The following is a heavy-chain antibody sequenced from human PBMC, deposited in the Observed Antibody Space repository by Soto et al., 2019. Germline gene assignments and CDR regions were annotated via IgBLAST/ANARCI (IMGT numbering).Heavy chain of an antibody. CDR1: GYTFTSYY. D-gene: IGHD6-6*01. J-gene: IGHJ6*02. CDR3: ARGRHVIAAFDYYYGMDV. V-gene: IGHV1-46*01. CDR2: INPSGGST. Sequence: QVQLVQSGAEVKKPGASVKVSCKASGYTFTSYYMHWVRQAPGQGLEWMGIINPSGGSTSYAQKFQGRVTMTRDTSTRTVYMELSSLRSEDTAVYYCARGRHVIAAFDYYYGMDVWGQGTTVTVSS.